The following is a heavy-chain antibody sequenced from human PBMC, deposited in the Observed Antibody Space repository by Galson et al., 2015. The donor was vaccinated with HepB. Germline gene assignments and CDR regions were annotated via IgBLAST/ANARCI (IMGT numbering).Heavy chain of an antibody. CDR3: AMGDSGNVPRLDY. Sequence: SLRLSCAASGFSFSSYGMQWVRQAPGKGLEWVAIIWYDGSNENYADSVKGRFTISRDNSKNTLYLQMNSLRVEDTAVYYCAMGDSGNVPRLDYWGQGTLVTVSS. J-gene: IGHJ4*02. V-gene: IGHV3-33*01. D-gene: IGHD1-26*01. CDR2: IWYDGSNE. CDR1: GFSFSSYG.